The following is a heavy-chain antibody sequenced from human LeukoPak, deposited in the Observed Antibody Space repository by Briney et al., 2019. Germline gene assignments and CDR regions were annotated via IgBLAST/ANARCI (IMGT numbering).Heavy chain of an antibody. CDR2: IGPTGTDR. J-gene: IGHJ4*02. D-gene: IGHD1-14*01. CDR3: ATETIGRHYDY. V-gene: IGHV3-21*01. Sequence: GGSLRLSCAASGFTFSSCGFNWARQAPGKGLEWVSSIGPTGTDRYYADSVRGRFTISRDNAKNSMYLQMDSLRDEDTAVYYCATETIGRHYDYWGQGTLLTVSS. CDR1: GFTFSSCG.